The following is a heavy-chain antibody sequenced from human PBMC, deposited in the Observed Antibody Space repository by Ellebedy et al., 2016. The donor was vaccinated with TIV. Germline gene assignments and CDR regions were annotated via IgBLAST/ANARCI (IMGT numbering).Heavy chain of an antibody. CDR2: IYHSGST. J-gene: IGHJ4*02. Sequence: SETLSLTXTVSGGSISSSNWWSWVRQPPGKGLEWIGEIYHSGSTNYNPSLKSRVTISVDKSKNQFSLKLSSVTAADTAVYYCARGSYGDYRGDYFDYWGQGTLVTVSS. CDR1: GGSISSSNW. V-gene: IGHV4-4*02. CDR3: ARGSYGDYRGDYFDY. D-gene: IGHD4-17*01.